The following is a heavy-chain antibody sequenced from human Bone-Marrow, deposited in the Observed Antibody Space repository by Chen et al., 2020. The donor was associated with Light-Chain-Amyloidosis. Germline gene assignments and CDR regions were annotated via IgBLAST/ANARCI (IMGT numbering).Heavy chain of an antibody. J-gene: IGHJ4*02. CDR2: INHSGST. CDR1: GGSFSGYY. D-gene: IGHD2-15*01. Sequence: QVQLQQWGAGLLKPSETLSLTCAVYGGSFSGYYWSWIRQPPGKGLEWIGEINHSGSTNYNPSLKSRVTISVDTSKNHFSLELTSVTAADTAVYFCARGMSSLYCSGGSCLPMGLGLDYWGQGTQVTVSS. V-gene: IGHV4-34*01. CDR3: ARGMSSLYCSGGSCLPMGLGLDY.